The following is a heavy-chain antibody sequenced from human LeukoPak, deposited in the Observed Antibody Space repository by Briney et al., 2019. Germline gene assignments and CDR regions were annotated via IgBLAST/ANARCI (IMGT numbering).Heavy chain of an antibody. CDR3: AGERGEEYSSGWYKRNYFDN. Sequence: SETLSLTCTVSGGSISGYYWSWIRQPPGKGLEYIGYIYYSGSTNYNPSLKSRVTISMDTSKNQFSLNLSSVTAADTAVYYCAGERGEEYSSGWYKRNYFDNWGQGIRVTVSS. D-gene: IGHD6-19*01. V-gene: IGHV4-59*01. CDR1: GGSISGYY. CDR2: IYYSGST. J-gene: IGHJ4*02.